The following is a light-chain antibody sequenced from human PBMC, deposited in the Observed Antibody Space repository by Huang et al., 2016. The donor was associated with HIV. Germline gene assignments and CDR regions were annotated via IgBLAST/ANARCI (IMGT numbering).Light chain of an antibody. CDR2: GGS. Sequence: DIVLAQSLGTLSVSPGERATLSCRASQSVSTNIAWYQQKPGQAPRLLIYGGSTRANGVPARISGSGSGTDFTLTISSLQSEDSAVYYCQQYSNWPPWTFGQGTKVEIK. CDR1: QSVSTN. V-gene: IGKV3-15*01. J-gene: IGKJ1*01. CDR3: QQYSNWPPWT.